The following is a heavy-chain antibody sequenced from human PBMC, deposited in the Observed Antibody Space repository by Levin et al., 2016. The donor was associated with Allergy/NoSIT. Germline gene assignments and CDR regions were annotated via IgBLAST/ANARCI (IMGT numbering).Heavy chain of an antibody. CDR1: GFPFSSHA. Sequence: GGSLRLSCTVSGFPFSSHAMTWVRQAPGKGLEWVSAISRGGQTTFYADSVKGRFTISRDISKNTLYLQMNSLTAGDTAVYYCANEEVPNDYWGQGTLVTVSS. V-gene: IGHV3-23*01. CDR2: ISRGGQTT. D-gene: IGHD3-10*01. CDR3: ANEEVPNDY. J-gene: IGHJ4*02.